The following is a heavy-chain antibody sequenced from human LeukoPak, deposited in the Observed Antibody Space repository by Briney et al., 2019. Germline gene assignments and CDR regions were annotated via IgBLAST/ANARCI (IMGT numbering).Heavy chain of an antibody. CDR2: FYSGGST. D-gene: IGHD4-17*01. V-gene: IGHV3-53*01. J-gene: IGHJ4*02. CDR1: GFTVSSNY. Sequence: GGSLRLSCAASGFTVSSNYMSWVRQAPGKGLEWVSVFYSGGSTYYADSVKGRFTISRDNSKNTLYLQMNSLRAEDTAVYYCARGPNDYGDYEHLDYWGQGTLVTVSS. CDR3: ARGPNDYGDYEHLDY.